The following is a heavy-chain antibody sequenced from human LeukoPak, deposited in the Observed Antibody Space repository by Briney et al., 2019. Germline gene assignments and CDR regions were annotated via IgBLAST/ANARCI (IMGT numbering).Heavy chain of an antibody. J-gene: IGHJ5*02. D-gene: IGHD2-2*01. CDR1: GGSFSGYY. CDR2: INHSGST. Sequence: SETLSLTCAVYGGSFSGYYWSWIRQPPGKGLEWIGEINHSGSTNYNPSLKSRATISVDTSKNQFSLKLSSVTAADTAVYYCARAHRGDIVVVPAAGNWFDPWGQGTLVTVSS. V-gene: IGHV4-34*01. CDR3: ARAHRGDIVVVPAAGNWFDP.